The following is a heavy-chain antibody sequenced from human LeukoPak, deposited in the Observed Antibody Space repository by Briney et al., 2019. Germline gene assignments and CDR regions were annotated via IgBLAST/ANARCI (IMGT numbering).Heavy chain of an antibody. J-gene: IGHJ3*02. CDR2: NYYSGST. D-gene: IGHD3-16*02. CDR3: ARRPYDYVWGCYRQGEHAFDI. V-gene: IGHV4-39*01. CDR1: GGSISSSSYY. Sequence: PSETLSLTCTVSGGSISSSSYYWGWIRQPPGKGLEWIGSNYYSGSTYYNPSLKSRVTISVDTSKNQFSLKLSSVTAADTAVYYCARRPYDYVWGCYRQGEHAFDIWGQGTMVTVSS.